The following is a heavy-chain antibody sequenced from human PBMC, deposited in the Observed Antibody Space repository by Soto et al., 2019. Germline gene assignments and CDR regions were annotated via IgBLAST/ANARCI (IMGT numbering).Heavy chain of an antibody. J-gene: IGHJ4*02. CDR1: GFPFGGHW. CDR2: MNPDGTFA. V-gene: IGHV3-74*01. CDR3: AKDYSSVPDY. D-gene: IGHD3-10*01. Sequence: EVQLVESGGGLVQPGGSLRLSCAASGFPFGGHWMYWVRQAPGKGLVWVSRMNPDGTFASYADSVKGRFFTSRDNAKNTLYLQMNSLRDEDTALYYCAKDYSSVPDYWGQGALVTVST.